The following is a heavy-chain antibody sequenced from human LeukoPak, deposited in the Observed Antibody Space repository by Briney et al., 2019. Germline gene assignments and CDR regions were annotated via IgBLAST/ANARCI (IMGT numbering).Heavy chain of an antibody. D-gene: IGHD2-15*01. J-gene: IGHJ6*02. V-gene: IGHV1-2*04. Sequence: ASVKVSCTASGYTFTGYYMHWVRQAPGQGLEWMGWINPNSGGTNYAQKFQGWVTMTRDTSISTAYMELSRLRSDDTAVYYCARGVIVVVVAARGDYYYGMDVWGQGTTVTVSS. CDR3: ARGVIVVVVAARGDYYYGMDV. CDR1: GYTFTGYY. CDR2: INPNSGGT.